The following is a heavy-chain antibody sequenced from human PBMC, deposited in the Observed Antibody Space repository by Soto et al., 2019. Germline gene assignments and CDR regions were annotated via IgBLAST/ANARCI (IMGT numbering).Heavy chain of an antibody. CDR1: GYSFTSYW. V-gene: IGHV5-10-1*01. D-gene: IGHD4-17*01. Sequence: GESLKISCKGSGYSFTSYWISWVRQMPGKGLEWMGRIDPSDSYTNYSPSFQGHVTISADKSISTAYLQWSGLKASDTAMYYCARLRRVRGFYGDYYYYGMDVWGQGTTVTVSS. CDR3: ARLRRVRGFYGDYYYYGMDV. CDR2: IDPSDSYT. J-gene: IGHJ6*02.